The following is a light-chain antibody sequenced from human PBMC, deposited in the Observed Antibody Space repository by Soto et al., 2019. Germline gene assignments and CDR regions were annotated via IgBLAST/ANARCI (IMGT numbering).Light chain of an antibody. CDR1: SGHSSYA. V-gene: IGLV4-69*01. J-gene: IGLJ1*01. CDR3: QTWGTGIRV. CDR2: INSDGSH. Sequence: QSVLTQAPSASASLGASVKLTCTLSSGHSSYAIAWHQLQPEKGPRLLMKINSDGSHNKGDGIPDRFSGSSSGADRYLIISSLQSEDEADYYCQTWGTGIRVFGTGTKVTVL.